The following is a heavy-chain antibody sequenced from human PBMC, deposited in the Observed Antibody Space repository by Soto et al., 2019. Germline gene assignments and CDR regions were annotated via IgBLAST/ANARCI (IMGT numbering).Heavy chain of an antibody. CDR1: GGSISSSNW. V-gene: IGHV4-4*02. CDR2: IYHSGST. Sequence: QVQLQESGPGLVKPSGTLSLTCAVSGGSISSSNWWSWVRQPPGKGLEWIGEIYHSGSTNYNPALKSRVTISVDKANNQFSLKLRSVTAADPAVYYCARSGYDEAYWFDPWGQGTLVTVSS. D-gene: IGHD5-12*01. J-gene: IGHJ5*02. CDR3: ARSGYDEAYWFDP.